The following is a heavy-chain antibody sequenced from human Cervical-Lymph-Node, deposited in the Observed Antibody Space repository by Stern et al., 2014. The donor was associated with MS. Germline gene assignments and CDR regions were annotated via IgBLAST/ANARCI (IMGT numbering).Heavy chain of an antibody. Sequence: EVQLVESGGGVIQPGGSLRPSCTASGFTVRRDYMTWVRQAPGKGLEWVSLITNVGSTFYTDSVKGRFTISRDDSKNTVYLHMTSLRAEDTAMYYCARDTSSPERSDWWGQGTLVTVSS. V-gene: IGHV3-53*01. CDR2: ITNVGST. CDR3: ARDTSSPERSDW. D-gene: IGHD1-1*01. CDR1: GFTVRRDY. J-gene: IGHJ4*02.